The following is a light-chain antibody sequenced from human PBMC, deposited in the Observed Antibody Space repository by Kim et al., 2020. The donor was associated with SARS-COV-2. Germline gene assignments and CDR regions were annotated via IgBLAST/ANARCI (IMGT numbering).Light chain of an antibody. J-gene: IGKJ2*01. CDR1: QSVRNNY. Sequence: EIVLTQSPGTLSLSPGERATLPCRASQSVRNNYLAWYQQKPGQAHRLLIYGASSRATGIPDRFSASGSGTDFTLTISRLEPEDSAVYYCQQYGNAPDTFAQGTKLEI. V-gene: IGKV3-20*01. CDR3: QQYGNAPDT. CDR2: GAS.